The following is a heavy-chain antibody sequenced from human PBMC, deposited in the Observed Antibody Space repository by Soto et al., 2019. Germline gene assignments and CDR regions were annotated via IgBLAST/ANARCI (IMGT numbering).Heavy chain of an antibody. V-gene: IGHV1-46*03. CDR2: INTSDGST. CDR3: ARVVPGAEALLGP. CDR1: GYPFTRYY. J-gene: IGHJ5*02. D-gene: IGHD2-2*01. Sequence: GAAVKVSCPASGYPFTRYYVHWLRRAPGQGPEWMGFINTSDGSTSYPQKFQGRVTMTTDTSTTTAYMELRSLRSDDTAVYYCARVVPGAEALLGPWGQGTPVTVSS.